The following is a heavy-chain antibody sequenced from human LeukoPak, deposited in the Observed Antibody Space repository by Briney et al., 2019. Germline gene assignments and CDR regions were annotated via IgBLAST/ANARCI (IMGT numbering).Heavy chain of an antibody. CDR1: GFTLISYG. CDR2: IRYDGSNK. V-gene: IGHV3-30*02. Sequence: GGSLSLSWAAPGFTLISYGMHWVRQAPGKGLKWVAFIRYDGSNKYYADSVKGRFTISRDNSKNTLYLQMNSLRAEDTAVYYCAKDQDTAIVFDYWGQGTLVTVSS. J-gene: IGHJ4*02. CDR3: AKDQDTAIVFDY. D-gene: IGHD5-18*01.